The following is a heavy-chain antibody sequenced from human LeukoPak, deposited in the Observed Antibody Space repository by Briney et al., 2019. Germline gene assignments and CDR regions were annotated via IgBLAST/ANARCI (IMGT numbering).Heavy chain of an antibody. CDR1: GLSFSSFA. Sequence: GGSLRLSCAASGLSFSSFAMSWVRQGPARGLELVSRIDNDGHGIIYADSVKGRFTTSRDNVKNTLYLQMNSLRVEDTAVYYCAAGGGWDPSFGVVTHIDAWGKGTTVVVS. CDR2: IDNDGHGI. CDR3: AAGGGWDPSFGVVTHIDA. J-gene: IGHJ6*03. V-gene: IGHV3-74*01. D-gene: IGHD3-3*01.